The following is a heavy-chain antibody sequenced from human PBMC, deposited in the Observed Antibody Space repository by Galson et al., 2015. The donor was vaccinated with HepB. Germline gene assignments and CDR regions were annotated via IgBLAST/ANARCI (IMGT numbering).Heavy chain of an antibody. J-gene: IGHJ4*02. Sequence: SLRLSCAASGFSFSNYAMAWVRQAPGKGLECVSTIYGSGANTDYANSVKGRFTISRDNSKDTLYLQMNSLGAEDTAIYYCAKDRWSTPGSFDYWGQGTLVTVSS. V-gene: IGHV3-23*01. D-gene: IGHD4-23*01. CDR2: IYGSGANT. CDR1: GFSFSNYA. CDR3: AKDRWSTPGSFDY.